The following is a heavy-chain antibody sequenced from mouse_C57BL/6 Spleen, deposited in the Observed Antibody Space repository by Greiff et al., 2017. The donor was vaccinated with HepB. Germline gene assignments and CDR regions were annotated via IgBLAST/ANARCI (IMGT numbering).Heavy chain of an antibody. CDR3: AREDTEGAWFAY. CDR1: GYTFTSYW. V-gene: IGHV1-55*01. J-gene: IGHJ3*01. CDR2: IYPGSGST. Sequence: QVQLKQPGAELVKPGASVKMSCKASGYTFTSYWITWVKQRPGQGLEWIGDIYPGSGSTNYNEKFKSKATLTVDTSSSTAYMQLSSLTSEDSAVYYCAREDTEGAWFAYWGQGTLVTVSA.